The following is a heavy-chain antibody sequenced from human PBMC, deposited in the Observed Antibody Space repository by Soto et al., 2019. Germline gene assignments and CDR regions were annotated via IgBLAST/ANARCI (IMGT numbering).Heavy chain of an antibody. D-gene: IGHD3-22*01. Sequence: QVQLVQSGAEVKKPGASVKVSCKASGYTFTGYYMHLVRQAPGQGLEWMGWINPNSGGTNYAQKFQGRVTMPRDTSISTAYRELSRLRSEDTAVDYCASTRGGMISDLDPWGQGTLVTVSS. J-gene: IGHJ5*02. CDR3: ASTRGGMISDLDP. V-gene: IGHV1-2*02. CDR1: GYTFTGYY. CDR2: INPNSGGT.